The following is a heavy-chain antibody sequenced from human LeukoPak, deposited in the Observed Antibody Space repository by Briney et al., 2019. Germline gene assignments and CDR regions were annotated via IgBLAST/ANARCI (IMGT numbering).Heavy chain of an antibody. Sequence: SETLSLTCAVSGGSVSSYYWSWVRQPPGKGLEWIGYLHYSGSTDYNPSLKSRVTTSVDTSNNQFSLRLNSVTAADTAVYFCARHDDYSRAFDIWGQGTMITVSS. CDR3: ARHDDYSRAFDI. CDR2: LHYSGST. J-gene: IGHJ3*02. V-gene: IGHV4-59*08. D-gene: IGHD4-11*01. CDR1: GGSVSSYY.